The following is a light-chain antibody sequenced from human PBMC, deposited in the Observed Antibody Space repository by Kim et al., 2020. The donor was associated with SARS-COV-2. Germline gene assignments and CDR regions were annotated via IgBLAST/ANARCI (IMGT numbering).Light chain of an antibody. CDR2: AAS. CDR1: RSLTSSF. CDR3: QQYDTSPS. V-gene: IGKV3-20*01. Sequence: EIVLTQSPGTLSLSPGGRATLSCRASRSLTSSFLAWYQQKPGQTPRLLISAASNRATGVPDRFSGSGSGTDFTLTISRLEPEDFAVYFCQQYDTSPSFGQGTKVDIK. J-gene: IGKJ1*01.